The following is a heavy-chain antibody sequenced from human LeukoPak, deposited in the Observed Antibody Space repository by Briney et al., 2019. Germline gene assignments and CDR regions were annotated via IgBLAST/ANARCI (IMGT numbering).Heavy chain of an antibody. J-gene: IGHJ4*02. CDR1: GCFISYYY. CDR2: VYYSGST. D-gene: IGHD1-26*01. Sequence: SETLSLTCTSSGCFISYYYWSCLRQPSGKGLEGIGYVYYSGSTNYNPSLRSRVTISIESSKNRFSLNMGSVHAADTAVYYCATLPSGSYPTHFDYWGQGNLVTVSS. CDR3: ATLPSGSYPTHFDY. V-gene: IGHV4-59*01.